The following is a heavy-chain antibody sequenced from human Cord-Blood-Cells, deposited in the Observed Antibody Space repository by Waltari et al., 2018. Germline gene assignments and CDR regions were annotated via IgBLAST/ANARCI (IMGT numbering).Heavy chain of an antibody. Sequence: QVQLQESGPGLVTPSQTLSLTCTVSGGSISSGGYYWRWTRPPPGRGLEWIGYIYYSGSTYYNPSLKSRVTISVDTSKNQFSLKLSSVTAADTAVYYCARVNRQVTTFYYYYYYMDVWGKGTTVTVSS. CDR1: GGSISSGGYY. CDR2: IYYSGST. V-gene: IGHV4-31*03. D-gene: IGHD4-4*01. J-gene: IGHJ6*03. CDR3: ARVNRQVTTFYYYYYYMDV.